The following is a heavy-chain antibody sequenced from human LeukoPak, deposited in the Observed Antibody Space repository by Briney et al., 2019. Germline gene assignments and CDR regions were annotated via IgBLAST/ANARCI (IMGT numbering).Heavy chain of an antibody. CDR3: ARVDTAMVDYYFDY. J-gene: IGHJ4*02. V-gene: IGHV4-59*01. D-gene: IGHD5-18*01. CDR1: GGSFSGYY. CDR2: IYYSGST. Sequence: KTSETLSLTCAVYGGSFSGYYWSWIRQPPGKGLEWIGYIYYSGSTNYNPSLKSRVTISVDTSKNQFSLKLSSVTAADTAVYYCARVDTAMVDYYFDYWGQGTLVTVSS.